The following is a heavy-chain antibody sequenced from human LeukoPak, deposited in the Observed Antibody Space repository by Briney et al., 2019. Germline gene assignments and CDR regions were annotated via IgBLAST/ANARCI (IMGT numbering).Heavy chain of an antibody. V-gene: IGHV3-23*01. CDR2: ISNSGDTT. D-gene: IGHD2-15*01. CDR3: AKGGGWLYYFDY. J-gene: IGHJ4*02. CDR1: GFTFSTFA. Sequence: PGGSLRLSCAASGFTFSTFAMNWVCQAPGKGLEWVSAISNSGDTTYYADSVRGRFTVSRDNSKNTLYLQMISLRAEDTAVYYCAKGGGWLYYFDYWGQGTLVTVSS.